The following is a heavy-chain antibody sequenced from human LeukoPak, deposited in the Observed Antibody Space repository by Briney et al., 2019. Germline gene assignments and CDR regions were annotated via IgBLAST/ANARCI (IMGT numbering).Heavy chain of an antibody. Sequence: GGSLRLSCAASGFTVSNNYMRWVRQAPGKGLEWVSLIYSGGSTYYADSVKGRFIISRDNSKNTLYLQMNSLRAEDTAVYYCARTPDGDYEEGYYYYYMDVWGKGTTVTVSS. CDR2: IYSGGST. V-gene: IGHV3-66*01. D-gene: IGHD4-17*01. J-gene: IGHJ6*03. CDR1: GFTVSNNY. CDR3: ARTPDGDYEEGYYYYYMDV.